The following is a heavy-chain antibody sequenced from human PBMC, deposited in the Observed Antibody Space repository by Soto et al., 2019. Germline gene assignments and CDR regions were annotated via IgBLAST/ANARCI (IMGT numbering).Heavy chain of an antibody. CDR1: GYTLTELS. Sequence: ASVKVSCKVSGYTLTELSMHWVRQAPGKGLEWMGGFDPEDGETIYAQKFQGRVTMTEDTSTDTAYMELSSLRSEDTAVYYCAREIRWYSSSWYSSGAFDIWGQGTMVTVSS. CDR3: AREIRWYSSSWYSSGAFDI. J-gene: IGHJ3*02. V-gene: IGHV1-24*01. D-gene: IGHD6-13*01. CDR2: FDPEDGET.